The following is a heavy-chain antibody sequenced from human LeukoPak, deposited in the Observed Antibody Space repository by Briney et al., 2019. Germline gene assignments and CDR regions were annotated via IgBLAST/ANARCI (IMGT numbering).Heavy chain of an antibody. CDR3: ARWCGFLYNWFDP. CDR2: IYYSGST. V-gene: IGHV4-39*01. D-gene: IGHD2-8*02. J-gene: IGHJ5*02. Sequence: SETLSLTCTVSGGSVSSGSYYWGWIRQPPGKGLEWIGSIYYSGSTHYNPSLKSRVTISVDTSNNQFSLKLSSVTAADTAVYYCARWCGFLYNWFDPWGQGTLVTVSS. CDR1: GGSVSSGSYY.